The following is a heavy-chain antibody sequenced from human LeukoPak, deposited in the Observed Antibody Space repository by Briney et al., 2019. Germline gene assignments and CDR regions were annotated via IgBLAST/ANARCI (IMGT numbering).Heavy chain of an antibody. CDR3: ARVDCSGGSCYGLYYFDY. CDR2: IKQDGSEK. CDR1: GFTFSSYW. Sequence: GALRLSCAASGFTFSSYWMSWVRQAPGKGLEWVANIKQDGSEKYYVDSVKGRFTISRDNAKNSLYLQMNSLRAEDTAVYYCARVDCSGGSCYGLYYFDYWGQGTLVTVSS. V-gene: IGHV3-7*04. D-gene: IGHD2-15*01. J-gene: IGHJ4*02.